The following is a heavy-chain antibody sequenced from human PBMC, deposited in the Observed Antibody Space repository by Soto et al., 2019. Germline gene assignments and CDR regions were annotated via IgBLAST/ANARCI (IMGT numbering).Heavy chain of an antibody. V-gene: IGHV4-39*01. Sequence: PSETLSLRWTLTSDSISRRSYYWVWIRQPRGKGLEGIGSISYSASIYKNPSIRTRVSMSIDQSKDKLSLKLKSVTDADRALYFCARQRTSVVTQAYFDVWGPGSLVTVSS. CDR2: ISYSASI. J-gene: IGHJ4*02. CDR1: SDSISRRSYY. CDR3: ARQRTSVVTQAYFDV. D-gene: IGHD2-21*02.